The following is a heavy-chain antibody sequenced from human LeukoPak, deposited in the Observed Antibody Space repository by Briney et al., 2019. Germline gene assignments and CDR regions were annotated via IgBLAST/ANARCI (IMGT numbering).Heavy chain of an antibody. V-gene: IGHV3-66*01. CDR3: ARGPRYSSSWYGPNWFDP. CDR1: GFTVSSNY. CDR2: IYSGGST. Sequence: QPGGSLRLSCAASGFTVSSNYMSWVRQAPGKGLEWVSVIYSGGSTYYADSVKGRFTISRDNSKNTLYLQMNSLRAEDMAVYYCARGPRYSSSWYGPNWFDPWGQGTLVTVSS. J-gene: IGHJ5*02. D-gene: IGHD6-13*01.